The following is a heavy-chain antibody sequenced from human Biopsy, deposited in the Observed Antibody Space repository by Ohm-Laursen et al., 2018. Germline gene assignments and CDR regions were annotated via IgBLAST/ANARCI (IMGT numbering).Heavy chain of an antibody. CDR3: ARGRLRAVARFDY. CDR1: GGSFSGYY. Sequence: SDTLSHTCAVYGGSFSGYYWSWIRQPPGKGLEWIGEINHSGSTNYNPSLKSRVTISVDTSKNQFSLKLSSVTAADTAVYYCARGRLRAVARFDYWGQGTLVTVSS. CDR2: INHSGST. D-gene: IGHD6-19*01. V-gene: IGHV4-34*01. J-gene: IGHJ4*02.